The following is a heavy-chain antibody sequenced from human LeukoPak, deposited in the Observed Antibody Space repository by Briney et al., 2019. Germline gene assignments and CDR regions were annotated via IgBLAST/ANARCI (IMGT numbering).Heavy chain of an antibody. Sequence: PGRSLRLYCAASGFTFSSYGMHWVRQAPGKGLEWVAVIWYDGSNKYYADSVKGRFTISRDNSKNTLYLQMNSLRAEDTAVYYCARDGIAVAGFVDYWGQGTLVTVSS. V-gene: IGHV3-33*01. CDR1: GFTFSSYG. J-gene: IGHJ4*02. CDR3: ARDGIAVAGFVDY. D-gene: IGHD6-19*01. CDR2: IWYDGSNK.